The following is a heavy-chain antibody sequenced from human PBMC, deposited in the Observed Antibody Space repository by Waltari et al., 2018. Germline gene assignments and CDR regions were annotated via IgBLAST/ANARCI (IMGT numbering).Heavy chain of an antibody. D-gene: IGHD3-10*01. V-gene: IGHV3-66*02. J-gene: IGHJ6*02. CDR3: ARELWAYYYYGMDV. CDR2: IYSGGST. Sequence: EVQLVESGGGLVQPGGSLRLSCAASGFTVSSNYMSWVRQAPGKGLEWVSVIYSGGSTYYADSVKGRFTISRDNSKNTLYLQMNSLRAEDTAEYYCARELWAYYYYGMDVWGQGTTVTVSS. CDR1: GFTVSSNY.